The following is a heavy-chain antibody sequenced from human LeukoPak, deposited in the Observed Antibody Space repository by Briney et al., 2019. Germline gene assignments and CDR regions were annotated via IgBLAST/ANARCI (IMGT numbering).Heavy chain of an antibody. Sequence: PGRSLRLSCAASGFTFSSYAMHWVRQAPGKGLEWVAVISYDGSNKYYADSVKGRFTISRDNSKNTLYLQMNSLRAEDTAVYYCARNRATNDYWGQGTLVTVSS. D-gene: IGHD1-26*01. CDR2: ISYDGSNK. CDR3: ARNRATNDY. CDR1: GFTFSSYA. J-gene: IGHJ4*02. V-gene: IGHV3-30*04.